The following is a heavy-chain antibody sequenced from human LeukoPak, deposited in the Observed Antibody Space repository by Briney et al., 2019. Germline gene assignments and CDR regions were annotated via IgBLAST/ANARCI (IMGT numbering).Heavy chain of an antibody. CDR2: INSNSGGT. V-gene: IGHV1-2*02. J-gene: IGHJ4*02. CDR3: ARGEKVATMIVTGY. Sequence: GASVKVSCKASGYTFTAYYMHWVRQAPGQGLEGMGWINSNSGGTNFVQKFQGRVTMTRDTSISTAYMDLSSLRSDDTAVYYCARGEKVATMIVTGYWGQGTLVTVSS. CDR1: GYTFTAYY. D-gene: IGHD3-22*01.